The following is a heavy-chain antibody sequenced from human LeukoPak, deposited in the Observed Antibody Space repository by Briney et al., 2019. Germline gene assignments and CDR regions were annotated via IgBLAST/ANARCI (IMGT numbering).Heavy chain of an antibody. D-gene: IGHD1-26*01. CDR3: ARERVGAPNSQYYFDY. V-gene: IGHV4-61*02. Sequence: SETLSLTCTVSGGSISSGSYYWSWIRQPAGKGLEWIGRIYTSGSTNYNPSLKSRVTISVDTSKNQFSLKLSSVTAADTAVYYCARERVGAPNSQYYFDYWGQGTLVTVSS. J-gene: IGHJ4*02. CDR2: IYTSGST. CDR1: GGSISSGSYY.